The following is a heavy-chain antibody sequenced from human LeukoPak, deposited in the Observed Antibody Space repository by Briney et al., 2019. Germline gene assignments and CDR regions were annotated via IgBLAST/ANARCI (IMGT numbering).Heavy chain of an antibody. CDR3: ARRLRFGESPLDY. CDR1: GYTFTGYY. J-gene: IGHJ4*02. V-gene: IGHV1-2*02. D-gene: IGHD3-10*01. CDR2: INPNSGGT. Sequence: GASVKVSCKASGYTFTGYYMHWVRQAPGRGLEWMGWINPNSGGTNYAQKFQGRVTMTRDTSISTAYMELSRLRSDDTAVYYCARRLRFGESPLDYWGQGTLVTVSS.